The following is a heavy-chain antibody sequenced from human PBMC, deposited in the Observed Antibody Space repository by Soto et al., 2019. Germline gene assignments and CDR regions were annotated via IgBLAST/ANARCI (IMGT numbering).Heavy chain of an antibody. D-gene: IGHD2-2*01. J-gene: IGHJ6*02. CDR2: ISYDGSNK. Sequence: SVGSLRLSCAASGFTFSSYAMHWVRQAPGKGLEWVAVISYDGSNKYYADSVKGRFTISRDNSKNTLYLQMNSLRAEDTAVYYCARAPCSSTSCYEKGYYGMDVWGQGTTVTVSS. V-gene: IGHV3-30-3*01. CDR3: ARAPCSSTSCYEKGYYGMDV. CDR1: GFTFSSYA.